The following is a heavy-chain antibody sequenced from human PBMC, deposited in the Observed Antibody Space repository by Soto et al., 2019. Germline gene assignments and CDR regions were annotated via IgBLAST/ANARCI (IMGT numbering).Heavy chain of an antibody. CDR1: GFTFSSFG. CDR2: ISYDGSNE. J-gene: IGHJ6*02. Sequence: PGGSLRLSCAASGFTFSSFGMHWVRQAPGKGLEWVTLISYDGSNEYYADSVRGRFTISRDNSKNTMYLQMNSLRGEDTAVYYCAKDGTHCSGGSCYGMDVWGQGTTVTVSS. CDR3: AKDGTHCSGGSCYGMDV. D-gene: IGHD2-15*01. V-gene: IGHV3-30*18.